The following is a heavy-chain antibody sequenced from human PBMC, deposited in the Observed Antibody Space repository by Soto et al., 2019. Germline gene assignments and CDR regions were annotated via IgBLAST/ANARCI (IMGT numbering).Heavy chain of an antibody. CDR3: ARGTRALITSFFAY. CDR1: GDAISNYY. CDR2: VHDSGST. J-gene: IGHJ4*02. Sequence: SETLSLTCSVSGDAISNYYWSWIRQTPGKGLEWIGCVHDSGSTDYNPSLKGRVTMSLHTSKSQFSLNLSSVAAADSATYYCARGTRALITSFFAYWGQGIPVTVSS. V-gene: IGHV4-59*01. D-gene: IGHD1-20*01.